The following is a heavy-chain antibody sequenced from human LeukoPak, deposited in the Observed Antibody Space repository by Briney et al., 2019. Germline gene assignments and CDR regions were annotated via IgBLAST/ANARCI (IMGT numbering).Heavy chain of an antibody. CDR2: ISGSDSLK. CDR3: AREDYYGSGSYMRYFYYYDMDV. D-gene: IGHD3-10*01. CDR1: GFTLSSYG. V-gene: IGHV3-48*03. Sequence: GGSLRLSCAASGFTLSSYGMNWVHQAPGKGLEWVSHISGSDSLKYYADSVKGRFTISRDDAKNSLYLQMDSLRAEDTALYYCAREDYYGSGSYMRYFYYYDMDVWGKGTTVTVSS. J-gene: IGHJ6*04.